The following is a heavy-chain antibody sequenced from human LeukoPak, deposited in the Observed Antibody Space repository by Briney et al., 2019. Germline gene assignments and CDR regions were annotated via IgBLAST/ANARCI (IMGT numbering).Heavy chain of an antibody. CDR3: ARSEIAVADPFDY. V-gene: IGHV1-2*06. CDR1: GYIFSGYY. Sequence: ASVKVSCKASGYIFSGYYMHWVRQAPGQGLEWMGRINPNSGDTHFSQKFQGRVTMTRDTSISTAYMELSRLRSDDTAVYYCARSEIAVADPFDYWGQGTLVTVSS. D-gene: IGHD6-19*01. CDR2: INPNSGDT. J-gene: IGHJ4*02.